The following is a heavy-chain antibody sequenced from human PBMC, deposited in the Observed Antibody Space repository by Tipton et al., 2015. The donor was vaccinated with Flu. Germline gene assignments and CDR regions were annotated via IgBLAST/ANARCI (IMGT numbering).Heavy chain of an antibody. CDR1: GFTFSTYW. V-gene: IGHV3-7*01. D-gene: IGHD3-16*01. Sequence: SLRLSCAASGFTFSTYWMNWVRQAPGKGLEWVANIKQDGSEKYYVDSVKGRFTISRDNAKNSVYLQMNSLGAEDTAVYYCARLEEILGSTWGTAFDVWGRGTMVTVSS. CDR2: IKQDGSEK. CDR3: ARLEEILGSTWGTAFDV. J-gene: IGHJ3*01.